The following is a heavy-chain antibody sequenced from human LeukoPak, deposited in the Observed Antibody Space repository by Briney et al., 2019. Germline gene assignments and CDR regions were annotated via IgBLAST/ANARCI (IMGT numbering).Heavy chain of an antibody. CDR1: GCTFSSYA. V-gene: IGHV1-69*05. Sequence: ASVNVSCKASGCTFSSYAISWVRQAPGQGLEWMGGIIPIFGTANYAQKFQGRVTITTDESTSTAYMELSSLRSEDTAVYYCARDGSPLPWGQGTLVTVSS. CDR2: IIPIFGTA. CDR3: ARDGSPLP. J-gene: IGHJ5*02.